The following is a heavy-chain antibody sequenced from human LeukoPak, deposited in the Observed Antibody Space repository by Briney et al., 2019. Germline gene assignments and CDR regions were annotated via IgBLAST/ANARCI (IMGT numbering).Heavy chain of an antibody. CDR1: GFTFRSYG. D-gene: IGHD2-2*01. CDR2: IRYDGSNK. V-gene: IGHV3-30*02. J-gene: IGHJ3*02. CDR3: AKDLSEYQLQSGDAFDI. Sequence: PGGSLRLSCAASGFTFRSYGMHWVRQAPGKGLEWVAFIRYDGSNKYYADSVKGRFTISRDNSKNTLYLQMNSLRAEDTAVYYCAKDLSEYQLQSGDAFDIWGQGTMVTVSS.